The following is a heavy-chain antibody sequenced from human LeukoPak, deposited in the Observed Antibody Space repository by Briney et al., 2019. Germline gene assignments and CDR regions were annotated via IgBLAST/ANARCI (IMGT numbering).Heavy chain of an antibody. CDR1: GGSISSYY. CDR2: IYYSGST. V-gene: IGHV4-39*07. J-gene: IGHJ1*01. D-gene: IGHD3-22*01. Sequence: SETLTLTCTVSGGSISSYYWGWMRQPPGKGLEWIGSIYYSGSTYYNPSLKSRVTISVDTSKNQFSLKLSSVTAADTAVYYCARVAEVTMIVVYFQHWGQGTLVTVSS. CDR3: ARVAEVTMIVVYFQH.